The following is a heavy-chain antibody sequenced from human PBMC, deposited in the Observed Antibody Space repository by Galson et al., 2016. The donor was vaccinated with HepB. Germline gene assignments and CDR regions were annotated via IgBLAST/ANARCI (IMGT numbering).Heavy chain of an antibody. D-gene: IGHD6-6*01. V-gene: IGHV3-48*02. J-gene: IGHJ3*01. Sequence: SLRLSCATSGFTFMNYAFTWVRQAPGKGLQWVSYISSSVSTIYYADSVKGRFTISRDNAKNSVYLQMHSLRDDDTAVYFCARELVRSAFDLWGQGTMVTVSS. CDR3: ARELVRSAFDL. CDR1: GFTFMNYA. CDR2: ISSSVSTI.